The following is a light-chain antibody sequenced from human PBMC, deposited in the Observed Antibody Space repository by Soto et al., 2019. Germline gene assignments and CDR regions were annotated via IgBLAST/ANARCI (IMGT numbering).Light chain of an antibody. CDR3: QQYNNWPET. V-gene: IGKV3-15*01. CDR1: LSVISN. Sequence: EIVMTQSPATLSVSPGERATLSCRASLSVISNLAWYQQKVGQAPRVLIYDASTRATGIPGRFSGSGSGTEFTFTISSLQSEDFAVYYCQQYNNWPETFGQGTKVDIK. CDR2: DAS. J-gene: IGKJ1*01.